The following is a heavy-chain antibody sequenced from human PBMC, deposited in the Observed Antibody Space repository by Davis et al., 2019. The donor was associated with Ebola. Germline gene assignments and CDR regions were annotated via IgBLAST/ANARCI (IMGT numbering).Heavy chain of an antibody. D-gene: IGHD5-18*01. CDR3: ARRGSFGQNFFFDY. CDR2: IYPGDSET. CDR1: GYSFTSYW. J-gene: IGHJ4*02. Sequence: GESLKISCKGSGYSFTSYWIGWVRQVPGKGLEWMGSIYPGDSETRYSPSLQGQATISVDKSISTAYLQWSSLKASDTAMYYCARRGSFGQNFFFDYWGQGTLVTVS. V-gene: IGHV5-51*01.